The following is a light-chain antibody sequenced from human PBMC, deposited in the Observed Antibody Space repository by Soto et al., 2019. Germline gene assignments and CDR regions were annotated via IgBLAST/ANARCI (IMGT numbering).Light chain of an antibody. CDR1: SSNIGTNA. CDR3: AAWDDSLNGYV. Sequence: SVLTQPPSASWTPGQRVTISCSGGSSNIGTNAVNWYQQLPGTAPKLRIYNNNQRPSGVPDRFSGSKSGTSASLAISGLQSEDEADYYCAAWDDSLNGYVFGTGTKVTVL. J-gene: IGLJ1*01. V-gene: IGLV1-44*01. CDR2: NNN.